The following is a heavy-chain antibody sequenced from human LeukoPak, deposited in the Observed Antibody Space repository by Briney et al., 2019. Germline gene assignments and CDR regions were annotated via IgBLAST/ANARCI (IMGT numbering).Heavy chain of an antibody. CDR1: GFTFSSYW. CDR3: ARISFRADESYTSYYFDY. D-gene: IGHD3-10*01. CDR2: IKQDGSEK. V-gene: IGHV3-7*01. Sequence: PGGSLRLSCAASGFTFSSYWMSWVRQAPGKGLEWVANIKQDGSEKYYVDSVKGRFTISRDNAKNSLYLQMNSLRAEDTAVYYCARISFRADESYTSYYFDYWGQGTLVTVSS. J-gene: IGHJ4*02.